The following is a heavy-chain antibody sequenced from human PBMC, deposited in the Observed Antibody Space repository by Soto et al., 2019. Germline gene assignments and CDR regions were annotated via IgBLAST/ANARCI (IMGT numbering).Heavy chain of an antibody. V-gene: IGHV4-59*08. CDR1: GGSFSGYY. CDR3: ASRIAAALHYGMDV. Sequence: SETLSLTCAVYGGSFSGYYWSWIRQPPGKGLEWIGYIYYSGSTNYNPSLKSRVTISVDTSKNQFSLKLSSVTAADTAVYYCASRIAAALHYGMDVWGQGTTVTVSS. D-gene: IGHD6-13*01. J-gene: IGHJ6*02. CDR2: IYYSGST.